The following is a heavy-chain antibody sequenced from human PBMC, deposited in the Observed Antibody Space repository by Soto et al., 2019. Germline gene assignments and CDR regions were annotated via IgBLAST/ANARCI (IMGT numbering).Heavy chain of an antibody. CDR2: IIPIFGTT. D-gene: IGHD3-3*01. V-gene: IGHV1-69*13. Sequence: GASVKVSCKASGGTFSSYAINWVRQAPGQGLEWMGGIIPIFGTTNYAQYFQGRVTITADESTSTAYMELSSLRSEDTAVYYCATDVVFEIFGVDLNPRDYGMDVWGQGTTVTVSS. J-gene: IGHJ6*02. CDR1: GGTFSSYA. CDR3: ATDVVFEIFGVDLNPRDYGMDV.